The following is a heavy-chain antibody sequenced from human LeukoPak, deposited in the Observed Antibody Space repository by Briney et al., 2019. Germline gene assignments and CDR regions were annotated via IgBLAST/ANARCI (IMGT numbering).Heavy chain of an antibody. D-gene: IGHD2-15*01. J-gene: IGHJ5*02. Sequence: GGSLRLSCAASGFTFSSYGMRWVRQAPGKGLGWVAFIRYDGSNKYYADSVKGRFTISRDNSKNTLYLQMNSLRAEDTAVYYCAKDTGRATPLPNWFDPWGQGTLVTVSS. CDR3: AKDTGRATPLPNWFDP. V-gene: IGHV3-30*02. CDR2: IRYDGSNK. CDR1: GFTFSSYG.